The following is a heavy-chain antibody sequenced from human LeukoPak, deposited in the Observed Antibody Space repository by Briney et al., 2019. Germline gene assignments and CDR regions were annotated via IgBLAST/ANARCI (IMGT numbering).Heavy chain of an antibody. V-gene: IGHV1-69*04. J-gene: IGHJ4*02. Sequence: AASVKVSCKASGGTFSSYAISWVRQAPGQGLEWMGRIIPILGIANYAQKFQGRVTITADKSTSTAYMELRSLRSDDTAVYYCARDEMTLLPHPYFDYWGQGTLVTVSS. CDR3: ARDEMTLLPHPYFDY. D-gene: IGHD2-15*01. CDR1: GGTFSSYA. CDR2: IIPILGIA.